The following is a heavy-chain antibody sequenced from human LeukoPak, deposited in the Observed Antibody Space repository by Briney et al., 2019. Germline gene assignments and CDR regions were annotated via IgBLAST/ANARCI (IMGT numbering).Heavy chain of an antibody. CDR1: GFTFSSYA. CDR3: AKTPDYYGSGSSSYIDC. CDR2: ISGSGGGT. J-gene: IGHJ4*02. V-gene: IGHV3-23*01. D-gene: IGHD3-10*01. Sequence: GGSLRLSCAASGFTFSSYAMSWVRQAPGKGLEWVSAISGSGGGTYYANSVKGRFTISRDNSRNTLYLQMNSLRAEDTALYFCAKTPDYYGSGSSSYIDCWGQGTLVSVSS.